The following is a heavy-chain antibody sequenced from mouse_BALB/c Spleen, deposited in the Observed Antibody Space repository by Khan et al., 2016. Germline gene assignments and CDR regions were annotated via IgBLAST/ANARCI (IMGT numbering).Heavy chain of an antibody. CDR3: ARAWYSMAY. CDR1: GYTFSNYW. J-gene: IGHJ4*01. V-gene: IGHV1-9*01. CDR2: ILPGSGYS. Sequence: QVQLKESGAELMKPGASVKISCKATGYTFSNYWIEWVKQRPGHGLEWIGDILPGSGYSTSNENFTGKATFTADASSNTAYMQLISLTSEDSAGYFCARAWYSMAYWGQGASVTVSS.